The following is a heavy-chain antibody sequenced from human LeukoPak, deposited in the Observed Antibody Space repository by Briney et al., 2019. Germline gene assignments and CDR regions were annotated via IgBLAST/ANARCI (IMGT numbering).Heavy chain of an antibody. J-gene: IGHJ5*02. CDR1: GFTFSSYS. Sequence: GGSLRLSCAASGFTFSSYSMNWVRQAPGKGLEWVSGISGSGATTYYADSVKGRFTISRDNSKNTLYLQMNSLRVEDTAVYFCAKSPGTTGWFDPWGQGTLVTVSS. CDR3: AKSPGTTGWFDP. V-gene: IGHV3-23*01. D-gene: IGHD1-1*01. CDR2: ISGSGATT.